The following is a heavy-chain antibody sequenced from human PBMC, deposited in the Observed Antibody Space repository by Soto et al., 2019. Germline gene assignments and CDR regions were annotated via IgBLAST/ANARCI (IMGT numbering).Heavy chain of an antibody. J-gene: IGHJ6*02. CDR2: IYYSGTT. CDR1: GGSISRGGFY. V-gene: IGHV4-31*03. CDR3: ARRTREYTSYGMDV. Sequence: QVQLQSSGPGLVKPSQTLSLTCTVSGGSISRGGFYWSWIRQHPGKGLEWLGYIYYSGTTSYNPSLESRVTISVDTSKNQFSLTLSSVTAADTAFYYCARRTREYTSYGMDVWGQGTTVTVSS. D-gene: IGHD6-6*01.